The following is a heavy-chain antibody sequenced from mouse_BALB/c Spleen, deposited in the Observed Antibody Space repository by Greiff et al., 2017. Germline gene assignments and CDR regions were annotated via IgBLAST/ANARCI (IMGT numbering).Heavy chain of an antibody. D-gene: IGHD1-1*02. J-gene: IGHJ4*01. CDR3: ARHLWSYYAMDY. V-gene: IGHV5-12-2*01. CDR2: ISNGGGST. CDR1: GFTFSSYT. Sequence: EVNVVESGGGLVQPGGSLKLSCAASGFTFSSYTMSWVRQTPEKRLEWVAYISNGGGSTYYPDTVKGRFTISRDNAKNTLYLQMSSLKSEDTAMYYCARHLWSYYAMDYWGQGTSVTVSS.